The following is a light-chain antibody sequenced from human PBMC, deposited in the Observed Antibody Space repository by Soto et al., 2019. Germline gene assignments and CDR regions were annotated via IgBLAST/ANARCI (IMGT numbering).Light chain of an antibody. V-gene: IGLV2-11*01. CDR1: SSDVGNYNY. Sequence: QSALTQPRSVSGSPGQSVTISCTGTSSDVGNYNYVSWYQQYPGKAPKLMIYEVSKRPSGVPDRFSGSKSGNTASLTISGLPTEDEADYYCCSYAGSFTWLFGGGTKLTVL. CDR2: EVS. CDR3: CSYAGSFTWL. J-gene: IGLJ3*02.